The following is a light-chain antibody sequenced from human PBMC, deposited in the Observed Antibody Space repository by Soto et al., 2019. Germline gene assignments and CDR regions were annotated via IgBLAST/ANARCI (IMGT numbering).Light chain of an antibody. Sequence: EIVMTQSPATLSVSPGERATLSCRASESVSSNKIAWYQQKPGQAPRLLIYGVSSRATGIPARFSGSGSGTEFTLTISGLQSEDFAVYYCQQYNNWPPWTFGQGTKVDIK. V-gene: IGKV3-15*01. CDR3: QQYNNWPPWT. CDR1: ESVSSN. CDR2: GVS. J-gene: IGKJ1*01.